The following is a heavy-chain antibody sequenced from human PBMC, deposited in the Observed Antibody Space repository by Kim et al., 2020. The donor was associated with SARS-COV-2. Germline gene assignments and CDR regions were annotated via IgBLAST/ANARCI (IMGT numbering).Heavy chain of an antibody. CDR3: ARHFTLPVYYYDSSGLGWFDP. Sequence: SETLSLTCTVSGGSISSSSYYWGWIRQPPGKGLEWIGSIYYSGSTYYNPSLKSRVTISVDTSKNQFSLKLSSVTAADTAVYYCARHFTLPVYYYDSSGLGWFDPWGQGTLVTVSS. CDR2: IYYSGST. V-gene: IGHV4-39*01. D-gene: IGHD3-22*01. J-gene: IGHJ5*02. CDR1: GGSISSSSYY.